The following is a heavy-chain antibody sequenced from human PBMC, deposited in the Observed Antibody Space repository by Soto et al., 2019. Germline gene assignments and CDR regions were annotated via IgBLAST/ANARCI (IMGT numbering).Heavy chain of an antibody. J-gene: IGHJ3*02. CDR1: GFTFSSYG. CDR2: IWYDGSNK. Sequence: GGSLRLSCAASGFTFSSYGMHWVRQAPGKGLEWVAVIWYDGSNKYYADSVKGRFTISRDNSKNTLYLQMNSLRAEDTAVYYCARDGQRWLPGIFDAFDIWGQGTMVTVSS. D-gene: IGHD5-12*01. CDR3: ARDGQRWLPGIFDAFDI. V-gene: IGHV3-33*01.